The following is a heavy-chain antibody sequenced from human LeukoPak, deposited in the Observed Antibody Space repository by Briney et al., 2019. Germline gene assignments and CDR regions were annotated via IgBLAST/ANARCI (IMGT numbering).Heavy chain of an antibody. V-gene: IGHV3-7*05. J-gene: IGHJ3*02. CDR2: IKEDGSEK. D-gene: IGHD6-19*01. CDR3: ARRSDWYDAFDI. Sequence: RGSPRLSCAASGFTFSNYWMSWVRQAPGKGLEWVANIKEDGSEKYYVDSVKGRFTISRDNAKNSLYLQMNSLRAEDTAVYYYARRSDWYDAFDIWGQGTMVTVSS. CDR1: GFTFSNYW.